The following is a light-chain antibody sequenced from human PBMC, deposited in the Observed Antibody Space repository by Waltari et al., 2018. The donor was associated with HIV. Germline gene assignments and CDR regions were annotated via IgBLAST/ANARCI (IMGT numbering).Light chain of an antibody. Sequence: QSVLTQPPSVSGAPGQRVTISCTGSRSKIGAGYDVHCYQQLPGTAPKLLIYANINRPSGVPDRFSGSKSGSSASLAITGLQAEDEAHYYCQSFDSSLTTSGVIFGGGTKLTVL. CDR2: ANI. V-gene: IGLV1-40*01. CDR1: RSKIGAGYD. CDR3: QSFDSSLTTSGVI. J-gene: IGLJ2*01.